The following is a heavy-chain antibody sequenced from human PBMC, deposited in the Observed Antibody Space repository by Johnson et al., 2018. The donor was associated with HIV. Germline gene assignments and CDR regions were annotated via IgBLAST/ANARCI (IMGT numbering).Heavy chain of an antibody. D-gene: IGHD3-10*01. V-gene: IGHV3-23*04. CDR2: ISESGDAT. Sequence: VQLVEFGGGLIQPGGSLRLSCAASGFTFSTNAISWVRQAPGKGLEWVSAISESGDATHYADFVKGRFTISRDNSKNTVSLQMNSLRAEDTAIYHCTKETGAHSAFEIWGQGAMVTVSS. J-gene: IGHJ3*02. CDR3: TKETGAHSAFEI. CDR1: GFTFSTNA.